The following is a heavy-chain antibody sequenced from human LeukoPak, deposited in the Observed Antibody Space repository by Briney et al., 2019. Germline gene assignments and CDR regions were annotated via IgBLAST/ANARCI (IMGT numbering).Heavy chain of an antibody. Sequence: GGSLRLSCAASGFTFSSYAMSWVRQAPGKGLEWVSSISSSSSYIYYADSVKGRFTISRDNAKNSLYLQMNSLRAEDTAVYYCATRGFSSWIPYDYWGQGTLVTVSS. J-gene: IGHJ4*02. CDR3: ATRGFSSWIPYDY. V-gene: IGHV3-21*01. CDR2: ISSSSSYI. D-gene: IGHD6-13*01. CDR1: GFTFSSYA.